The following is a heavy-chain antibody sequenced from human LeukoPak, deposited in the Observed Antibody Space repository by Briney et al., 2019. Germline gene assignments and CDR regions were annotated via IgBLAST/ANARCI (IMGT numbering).Heavy chain of an antibody. D-gene: IGHD3-10*01. CDR2: IIPILGIA. V-gene: IGHV1-69*04. Sequence: SVKVSCKASGGTFSSYAISWVRQAPGQGLEWMGRIIPILGIANYAQKFQGRVTITADKSTSTAYMELSSLRSEDTAVYYCASLMGPQGGWFGEGDYWGQGTLVTVSS. CDR1: GGTFSSYA. CDR3: ASLMGPQGGWFGEGDY. J-gene: IGHJ4*02.